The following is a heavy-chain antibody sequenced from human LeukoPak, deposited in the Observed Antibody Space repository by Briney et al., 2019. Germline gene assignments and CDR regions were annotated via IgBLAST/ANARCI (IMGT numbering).Heavy chain of an antibody. Sequence: GGSLRLSCAASGFTGSHNYMNWVRQAPGKGLEWVSLIYSRGGTSYADSVKGRFTISRDSSKNTLFLQMNSLRVEDTAVYYCARDPPGIAASGTYYWGQGTLVTVSS. D-gene: IGHD6-13*01. CDR1: GFTGSHNY. CDR2: IYSRGGT. CDR3: ARDPPGIAASGTYY. V-gene: IGHV3-53*01. J-gene: IGHJ4*02.